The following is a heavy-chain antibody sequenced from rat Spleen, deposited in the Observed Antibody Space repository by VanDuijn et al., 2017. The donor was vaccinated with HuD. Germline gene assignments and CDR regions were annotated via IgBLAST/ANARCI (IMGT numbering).Heavy chain of an antibody. V-gene: IGHV2-72*01. CDR1: GFSLTSNG. CDR3: ARHRQLFDY. Sequence: QVQLKESGPGLVQPSQTLSLTCTVSGFSLTSNGVGWVRQPLGKGLVWMGTIWAGGSTNYNSAVQSRLSISRDTSKSQVFLKMNSLQPEDTGTYYCARHRQLFDYWGQGVMVTVSS. D-gene: IGHD1-10*01. CDR2: IWAGGST. J-gene: IGHJ2*01.